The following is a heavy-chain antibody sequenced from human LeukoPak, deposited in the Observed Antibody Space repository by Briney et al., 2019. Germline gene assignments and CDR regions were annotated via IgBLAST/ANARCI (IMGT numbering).Heavy chain of an antibody. CDR3: ARGRGIVVPAAYDY. D-gene: IGHD2-2*01. CDR1: GGSFSGYY. CDR2: INHSGST. Sequence: SETLSLTCAVYGGSFSGYYWSWIRQPPGKGLEWIGEINHSGSTNYNPSLKSRVTISVDTSKNQSSLKLSSVTAADTAVYYCARGRGIVVPAAYDYWGQGTLVTVSS. V-gene: IGHV4-34*01. J-gene: IGHJ4*02.